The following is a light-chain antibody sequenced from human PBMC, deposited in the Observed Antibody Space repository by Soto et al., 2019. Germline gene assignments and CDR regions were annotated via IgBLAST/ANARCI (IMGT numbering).Light chain of an antibody. J-gene: IGLJ1*01. CDR1: SSNLGNNY. V-gene: IGLV1-51*02. Sequence: QSVLTQPPSVSAAPGQKVTISCSGGSSNLGNNYVSWYQQLPGTAPKLLIYEDNKRPSGIPDRFSGSKSGTSATLGITGLQTGDEADYYCGPWDSSLSADVFGTGTKLTVL. CDR3: GPWDSSLSADV. CDR2: EDN.